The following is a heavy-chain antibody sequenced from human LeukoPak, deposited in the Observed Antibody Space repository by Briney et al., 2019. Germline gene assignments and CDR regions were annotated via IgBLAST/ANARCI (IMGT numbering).Heavy chain of an antibody. V-gene: IGHV1-2*02. CDR3: ARKRGVGVDTNAFDM. CDR1: GFTITGYY. D-gene: IGHD1-26*01. Sequence: ASVKVSCKASGFTITGYYMHWVRQAPGQGLEWMGWINPSNDGSVYAQKFQGRVTMTRDTSINTAYMELYRLKSDDTAVYYCARKRGVGVDTNAFDMWGQGTMVTVSS. CDR2: INPSNDGS. J-gene: IGHJ3*02.